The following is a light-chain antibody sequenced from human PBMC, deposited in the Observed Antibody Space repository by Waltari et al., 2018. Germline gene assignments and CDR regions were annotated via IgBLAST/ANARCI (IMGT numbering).Light chain of an antibody. V-gene: IGKV3-15*01. CDR1: QSVGSN. CDR3: QQYNNWPPIT. CDR2: GAS. Sequence: EIVLTQSPATLSVSPGERATLSCRASQSVGSNFAGYQQKPCQAPRLLIYGASTRATGIPARFSGSGSGTEFTLTISSLQSEDFAVYYCQQYNNWPPITFGQGTRLEIK. J-gene: IGKJ5*01.